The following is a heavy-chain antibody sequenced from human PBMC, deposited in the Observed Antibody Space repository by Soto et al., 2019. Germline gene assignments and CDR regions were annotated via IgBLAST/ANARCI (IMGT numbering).Heavy chain of an antibody. D-gene: IGHD1-26*01. CDR3: ARDARRTGIVGQWVA. CDR2: ISDSGITT. J-gene: IGHJ5*02. Sequence: EVQLLASGGGLIQPGGSLRLSCAGSGFTFSDYAMAWVRQAPGKGLEWVSGISDSGITTRYADSVKGRCTISRDNSKNILFLQMRSLRAADTGVYYWARDARRTGIVGQWVAWGQGTLVTVSS. V-gene: IGHV3-23*01. CDR1: GFTFSDYA.